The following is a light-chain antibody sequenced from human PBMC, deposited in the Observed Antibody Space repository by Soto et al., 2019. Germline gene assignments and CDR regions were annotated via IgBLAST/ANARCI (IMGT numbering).Light chain of an antibody. CDR2: AVS. Sequence: EIVMTQSPATLSVSPGERATLSCRASQSVSNNLAWYQQTPGQAPRLLIYAVSARATGIPATFSGSGSGTKFTLTISSLQSEDFAVYYCQQFNNWPLTFGGGTKVEIK. CDR3: QQFNNWPLT. J-gene: IGKJ4*01. CDR1: QSVSNN. V-gene: IGKV3-15*01.